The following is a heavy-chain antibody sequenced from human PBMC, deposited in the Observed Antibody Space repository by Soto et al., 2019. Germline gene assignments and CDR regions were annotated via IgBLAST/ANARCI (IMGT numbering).Heavy chain of an antibody. CDR1: GYTFTSYD. V-gene: IGHV1-46*03. CDR2: INPSGGST. D-gene: IGHD3-9*01. CDR3: ARGPDVLTGYYGPNEY. J-gene: IGHJ4*02. Sequence: GASVKVSCKASGYTFTSYDINWVRQATGQGLEWMGIINPSGGSTSYAQKFQGRVTMTRDTSTSTVYMELNSLKIEDTAVYYCARGPDVLTGYYGPNEYWGQGTLVTVSS.